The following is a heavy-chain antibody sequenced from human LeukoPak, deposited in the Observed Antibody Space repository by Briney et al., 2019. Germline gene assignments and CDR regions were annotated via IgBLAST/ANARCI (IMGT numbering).Heavy chain of an antibody. V-gene: IGHV3-23*01. CDR1: GFTFSSYA. Sequence: GGSLRLSCAASGFTFSSYAMSWVRQAPGEGLEWVSVISGSGDSTYYADSVKGRFTISRDNSKNTLNLQMNSPRVEDTAVYYCAKLSGSYYLPLDYWGQGTLVTVSS. D-gene: IGHD1-26*01. CDR2: ISGSGDST. CDR3: AKLSGSYYLPLDY. J-gene: IGHJ4*02.